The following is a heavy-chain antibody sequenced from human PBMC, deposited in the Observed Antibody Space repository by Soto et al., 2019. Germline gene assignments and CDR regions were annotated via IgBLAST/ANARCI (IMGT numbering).Heavy chain of an antibody. CDR1: GGTFSSYA. CDR3: ARESGYSGYEKYPSPLDY. CDR2: IIPIFGTA. V-gene: IGHV1-69*13. Sequence: SVNVSCKASGGTFSSYAISWVRQAPGQGREWMGRIIPIFGTANYAQKFQGRVTITADESTSTAYMELSSLRSEDTAVYYCARESGYSGYEKYPSPLDYWGQGTLVTVSS. D-gene: IGHD5-12*01. J-gene: IGHJ4*02.